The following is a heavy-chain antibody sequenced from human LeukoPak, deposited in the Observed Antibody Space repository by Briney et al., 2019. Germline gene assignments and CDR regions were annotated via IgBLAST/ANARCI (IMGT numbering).Heavy chain of an antibody. CDR3: AGEGYCSGGSCYYFDY. Sequence: PGGSLRLSCAASGFTFSTYWMSWVRQAPGKGLELVANIKEDGSEKYYVDSVKGRFSISRDNAKKSLYLQMSSLRAEDTAVYYCAGEGYCSGGSCYYFDYWGQGTLVTVSS. V-gene: IGHV3-7*03. CDR1: GFTFSTYW. D-gene: IGHD2-15*01. J-gene: IGHJ4*02. CDR2: IKEDGSEK.